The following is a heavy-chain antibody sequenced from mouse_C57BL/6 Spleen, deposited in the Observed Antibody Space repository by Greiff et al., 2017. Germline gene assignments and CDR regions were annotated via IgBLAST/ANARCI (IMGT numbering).Heavy chain of an antibody. CDR1: GFSLTSYG. CDR2: IWSGGST. V-gene: IGHV2-2*01. CDR3: ARNGCYGSSYYAMDY. J-gene: IGHJ4*01. D-gene: IGHD1-1*01. Sequence: QVQLKESGPGLVQPSQSLSITCTVSGFSLTSYGVHWVRQSPGKGLEWLGVIWSGGSTDYNAAFISRLSISKDNSKSQVFFKMNSLQADDTAIYYCARNGCYGSSYYAMDYWGQGTSVTVSS.